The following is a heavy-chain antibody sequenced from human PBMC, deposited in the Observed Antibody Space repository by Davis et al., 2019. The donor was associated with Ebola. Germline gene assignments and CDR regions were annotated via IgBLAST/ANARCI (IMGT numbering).Heavy chain of an antibody. Sequence: GGSLRLSCAASGFTFSNAWMSWVRQAPGRGLEWVAFVRSHGSDDHYADSVKGRFTISRDNSKNTLYLQMNSLRPEDTAVYYCAREGKVFGCDYWGQGALVTVSS. CDR2: VRSHGSDD. V-gene: IGHV3-30*02. J-gene: IGHJ4*02. CDR3: AREGKVFGCDY. D-gene: IGHD3-3*01. CDR1: GFTFSNAW.